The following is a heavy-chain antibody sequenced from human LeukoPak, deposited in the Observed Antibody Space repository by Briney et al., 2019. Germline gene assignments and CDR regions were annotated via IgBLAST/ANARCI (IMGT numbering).Heavy chain of an antibody. V-gene: IGHV1-18*01. Sequence: ASVTVSCRASGYTFTSYGISWVRQAPGQGLEWMGWISAYNGNTNYAQKLQGRVTMTTDTSTSTAYMELRSLRSDDTAVYYCARDYDGELSFDYWGQGTLVTVSS. CDR2: ISAYNGNT. CDR1: GYTFTSYG. D-gene: IGHD1-26*01. CDR3: ARDYDGELSFDY. J-gene: IGHJ4*02.